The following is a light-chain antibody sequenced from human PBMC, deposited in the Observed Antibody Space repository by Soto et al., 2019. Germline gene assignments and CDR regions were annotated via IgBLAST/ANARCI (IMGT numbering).Light chain of an antibody. CDR1: NSNIGSKY. CDR3: AAWDNNLGGPA. J-gene: IGLJ2*01. CDR2: RNN. V-gene: IGLV1-47*01. Sequence: QSVLTQPPSASGTPGQRGSISCSGSNSNIGSKYVYWYQQRPGTAPKLLKYRNNQRPSGVPDRFSGSKSGTSASLAISGLRSEDEADYYCAAWDNNLGGPAFGGGTKVTV.